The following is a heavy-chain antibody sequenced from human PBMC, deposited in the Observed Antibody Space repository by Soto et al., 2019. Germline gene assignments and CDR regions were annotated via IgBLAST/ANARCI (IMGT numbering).Heavy chain of an antibody. V-gene: IGHV4-31*03. CDR1: GGSISSGGYY. CDR3: ARDKGASGLFDY. J-gene: IGHJ4*02. Sequence: SETLSLTCTVSGGSISSGGYYWSWIRQHPGKGLEWIGYIYYSGSTYYNPSLKSRVTISVDTSKNQFSLKLSSVTAADTAVYYCARDKGASGLFDYWGQGTLVTAPQ. D-gene: IGHD5-12*01. CDR2: IYYSGST.